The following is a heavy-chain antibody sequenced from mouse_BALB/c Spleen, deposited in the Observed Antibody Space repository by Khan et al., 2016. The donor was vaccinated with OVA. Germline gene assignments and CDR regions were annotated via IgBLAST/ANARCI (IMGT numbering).Heavy chain of an antibody. CDR3: ARSGGNYVPYYAIDY. J-gene: IGHJ4*01. D-gene: IGHD2-1*01. CDR2: INPSTGYT. V-gene: IGHV1-7*01. CDR1: GYTFISYW. Sequence: VQLKESGAELAKPGASVKMSCKASGYTFISYWMHWVKQRPGQGLEWIGFINPSTGYTEYNQKFTDKATLTADKSSSTTYMQLSSLTAEDSAVYYCARSGGNYVPYYAIDYWGQGTSVTVSS.